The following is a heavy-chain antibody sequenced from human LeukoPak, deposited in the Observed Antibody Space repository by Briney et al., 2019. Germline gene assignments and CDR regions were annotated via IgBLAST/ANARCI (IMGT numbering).Heavy chain of an antibody. CDR3: ARLDSSGYIFDY. D-gene: IGHD6-19*01. CDR2: IYYSGST. J-gene: IGHJ4*02. Sequence: SETLSLTCTVSGGSISSSTRYWGWIRQPPGKGLEWIGSIYYSGSTYYNPSLKSRVTLSVDTSKNQFSLNLTSVTAADTAVYYCARLDSSGYIFDYWGQGTLVTVSS. V-gene: IGHV4-39*01. CDR1: GGSISSSTRY.